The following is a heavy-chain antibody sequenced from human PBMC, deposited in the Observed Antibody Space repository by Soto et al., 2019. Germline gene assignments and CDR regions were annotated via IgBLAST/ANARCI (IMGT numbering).Heavy chain of an antibody. J-gene: IGHJ6*03. CDR1: GFTFSTYA. V-gene: IGHV3-23*01. D-gene: IGHD2-8*01. CDR3: AGRYCTNGVCYTNNYYYIDV. CDR2: ITTSGGNT. Sequence: EVQLLESGGGLVQPGGSLRLSCAASGFTFSTYAMSWVRQAPGKGLEWVSTITTSGGNTYYADSVQGRFTISRDNSKNPLYLQMNSLRAEDTAVYYCAGRYCTNGVCYTNNYYYIDVWGKGTTVTVSS.